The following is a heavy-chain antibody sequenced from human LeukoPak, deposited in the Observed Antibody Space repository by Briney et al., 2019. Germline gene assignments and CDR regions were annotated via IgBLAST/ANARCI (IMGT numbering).Heavy chain of an antibody. CDR2: ISAYNGNT. Sequence: ASVKVSCKASGYTFTSYGISRVRQAPGQGLEWMGWISAYNGNTNYAQKLQGRVTMTTDTSTSTAYMELRSLRSDDTAVYYCARDADTSFYDILTGYYDYWGQGTLVTVSS. V-gene: IGHV1-18*01. D-gene: IGHD3-9*01. J-gene: IGHJ4*02. CDR1: GYTFTSYG. CDR3: ARDADTSFYDILTGYYDY.